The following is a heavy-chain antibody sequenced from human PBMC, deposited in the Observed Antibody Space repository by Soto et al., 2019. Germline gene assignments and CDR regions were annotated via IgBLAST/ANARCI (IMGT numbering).Heavy chain of an antibody. J-gene: IGHJ4*02. CDR3: ARDRYDSSGYYLLGFGY. D-gene: IGHD3-22*01. CDR1: GYTFTTYA. Sequence: ASVKVSCKASGYTFTTYAMHWVRQAPGQRLEWMGWINAGNGNTKYSQKFQDRVTITRDTSASTAYMELSSLRSEDTAVYYCARDRYDSSGYYLLGFGYWGQGTLVTVSS. V-gene: IGHV1-3*01. CDR2: INAGNGNT.